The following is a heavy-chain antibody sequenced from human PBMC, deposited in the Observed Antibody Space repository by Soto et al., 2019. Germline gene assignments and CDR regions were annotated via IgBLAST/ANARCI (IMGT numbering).Heavy chain of an antibody. CDR3: AKERHVVLLWFGEGGYFDY. CDR2: ISYDGSNK. CDR1: GFTFSSYG. Sequence: QVQLVESGGGVVQPGRSLRLSCAASGFTFSSYGMHWVRQAPGKGLEWVAVISYDGSNKYYADSVKGRFTISRDNSKNTLYLQMNSLRAEDTAVYYCAKERHVVLLWFGEGGYFDYWGQGTLVTVSS. V-gene: IGHV3-30*18. J-gene: IGHJ4*02. D-gene: IGHD3-10*01.